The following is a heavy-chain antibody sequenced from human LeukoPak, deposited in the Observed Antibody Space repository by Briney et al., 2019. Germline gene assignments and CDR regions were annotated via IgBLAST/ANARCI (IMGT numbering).Heavy chain of an antibody. Sequence: GGSLRLSCAASGFTFSHFWMSWVRQAPGKGLEWVATMNQDGSERYYVDSVKGRCTISRGNAKNSLYLQINNLRAEDTAVYYCASGRYRENFDYWGQGTLITVSS. V-gene: IGHV3-7*01. D-gene: IGHD3-16*02. CDR1: GFTFSHFW. J-gene: IGHJ4*02. CDR2: MNQDGSER. CDR3: ASGRYRENFDY.